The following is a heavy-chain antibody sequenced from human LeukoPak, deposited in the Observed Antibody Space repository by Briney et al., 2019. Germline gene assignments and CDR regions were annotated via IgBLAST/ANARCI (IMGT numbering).Heavy chain of an antibody. D-gene: IGHD3-9*01. CDR1: GFTFSAYS. Sequence: GGSLRLSCAASGFTFSAYSVNWVRQAPGRGLEWVSYTHGGGSAIWYADSVKGRFTISRDNAKNSLYLQMNSLRAEDTALYYCARDTDWAFDYWGQGTLVTVSS. CDR2: THGGGSAI. V-gene: IGHV3-48*01. J-gene: IGHJ4*02. CDR3: ARDTDWAFDY.